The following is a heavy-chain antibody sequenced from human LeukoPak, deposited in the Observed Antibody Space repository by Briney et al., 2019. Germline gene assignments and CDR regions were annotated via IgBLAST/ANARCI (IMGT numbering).Heavy chain of an antibody. CDR3: AKLYCSSSSCSRGGYFDY. CDR1: GFTFSTYA. J-gene: IGHJ4*02. Sequence: GGSLRLSCAASGFTFSTYAMSWVRQAPGKGLEWVSIISGIGGITYYPDSVKGRFTISRDNSKNTLYLQMNSLRAEDTAVYYCAKLYCSSSSCSRGGYFDYWGRGTLVTVSS. CDR2: ISGIGGIT. V-gene: IGHV3-23*01. D-gene: IGHD2-2*01.